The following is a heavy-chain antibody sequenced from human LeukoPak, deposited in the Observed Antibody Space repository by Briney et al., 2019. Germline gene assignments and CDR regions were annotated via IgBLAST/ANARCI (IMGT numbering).Heavy chain of an antibody. CDR3: ARDGGRSVAFDI. Sequence: ASETLSLTCTVSGGSISSYYWSWIRQPPGKGLEWIGYIYYSGSTNYNPSLKSRVTISVDTSKNQFSLKLSSVTAADTAVYYCARDGGRSVAFDIWGQGTMVTVSS. V-gene: IGHV4-59*01. CDR1: GGSISSYY. J-gene: IGHJ3*02. CDR2: IYYSGST. D-gene: IGHD2-15*01.